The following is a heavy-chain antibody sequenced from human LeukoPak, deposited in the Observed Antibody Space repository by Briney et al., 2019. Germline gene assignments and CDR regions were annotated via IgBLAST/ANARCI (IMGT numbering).Heavy chain of an antibody. CDR3: ARENSGYYLRGAFDI. D-gene: IGHD3-22*01. J-gene: IGHJ3*02. Sequence: SETLSLTCTVSGGSISGFYWSWIRQTPGKGLEWIGYIHYSGSTTYNPSLKSRVTISVDTSENQFSLNLSSVTAADTAVYYCARENSGYYLRGAFDIWGQGTMVTVSS. CDR2: IHYSGST. V-gene: IGHV4-59*12. CDR1: GGSISGFY.